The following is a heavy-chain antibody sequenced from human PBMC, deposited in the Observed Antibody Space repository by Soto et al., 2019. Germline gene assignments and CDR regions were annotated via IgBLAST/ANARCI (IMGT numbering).Heavy chain of an antibody. CDR3: ARGRDIVATIKYYGMDV. CDR1: GGTFSSYA. CDR2: IIPIFGTA. V-gene: IGHV1-69*12. Sequence: QVQLVQSGAEVKKPGSSVKVSCKASGGTFSSYAISWVRQAPGQGLEWMGGIIPIFGTANYAQKFQGRVTITADEYTSTAYMELSSLRSEDTAVYYCARGRDIVATIKYYGMDVWGQGTTVTVSS. J-gene: IGHJ6*02. D-gene: IGHD5-12*01.